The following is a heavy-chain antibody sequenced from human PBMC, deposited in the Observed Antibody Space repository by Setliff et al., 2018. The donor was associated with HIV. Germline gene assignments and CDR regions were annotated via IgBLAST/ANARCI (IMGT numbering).Heavy chain of an antibody. D-gene: IGHD5-18*01. CDR3: ARTLPQYTNLFDY. Sequence: ASVKVSCKASGYTFTGYYMHWVRQAPGQGLEWMGWINPNSGGTNYAQKFQGRVTMTRDTSISTAYMELSRLRSDDTAVYYCARTLPQYTNLFDYWGQGTLVTVSS. CDR2: INPNSGGT. CDR1: GYTFTGYY. V-gene: IGHV1-2*02. J-gene: IGHJ4*02.